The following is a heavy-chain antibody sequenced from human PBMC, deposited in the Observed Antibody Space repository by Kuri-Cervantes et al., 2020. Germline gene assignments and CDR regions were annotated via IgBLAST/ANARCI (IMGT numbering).Heavy chain of an antibody. CDR2: IYYSGST. CDR1: GGSISSGSYY. D-gene: IGHD3-16*01. CDR3: ARPERMGELAFDY. J-gene: IGHJ4*02. V-gene: IGHV4-39*01. Sequence: ETLSLTCTVSGGSISSGSYYWGWIRQPPGKGLEWIGSIYYSGSTYYNPSLKSRVTISVDTSKNQFSLKLSSVTAADTAVYYCARPERMGELAFDYWGQGTLVTVSS.